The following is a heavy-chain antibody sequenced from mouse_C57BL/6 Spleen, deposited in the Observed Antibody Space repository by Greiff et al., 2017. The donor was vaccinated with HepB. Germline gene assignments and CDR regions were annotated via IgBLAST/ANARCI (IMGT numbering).Heavy chain of an antibody. V-gene: IGHV5-4*03. Sequence: EVNVVESGGGLVKPGGSLKLSCAASGFTFSSYAMSWVRQTPEKRLEWVATISDGGSYTYYPDNVKGRFTISRDNAKNNLYLQMSHLKSEDTAMYYCARAYGSSDGWFAYWGQGTLVTVSA. CDR2: ISDGGSYT. D-gene: IGHD1-1*01. CDR1: GFTFSSYA. CDR3: ARAYGSSDGWFAY. J-gene: IGHJ3*01.